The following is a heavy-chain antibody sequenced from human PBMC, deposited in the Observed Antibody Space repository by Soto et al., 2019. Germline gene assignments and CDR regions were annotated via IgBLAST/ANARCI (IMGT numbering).Heavy chain of an antibody. CDR3: ASMTILDGNAFDF. V-gene: IGHV4-61*01. D-gene: IGHD3-3*01. CDR2: LYHTVAT. J-gene: IGHJ3*01. CDR1: GDSVRRAHDN. Sequence: PENLPLTCTVSGDSVRRAHDNCSWIVQRPGKGLEWIGYLYHTVATNYNPCLKSRVTISLDTSKNQSSLQLNSVTTGDRAVYSCASMTILDGNAFDFWAQGIMVT.